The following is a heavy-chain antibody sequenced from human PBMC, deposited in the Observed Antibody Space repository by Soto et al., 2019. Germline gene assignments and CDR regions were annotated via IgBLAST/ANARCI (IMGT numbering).Heavy chain of an antibody. CDR3: AIVGIAAAGGENNWFDP. CDR2: IIPIFGTA. Sequence: QVQLVQSGAEVKKPGSSVKVSCKASGGTFSSYAISWVRQAPGQGLEWMGGIIPIFGTANYAQKFQGRVTITADESTSTAYMELSSLRSEDTAVYYCAIVGIAAAGGENNWFDPWGQGTLVTVSS. CDR1: GGTFSSYA. J-gene: IGHJ5*02. V-gene: IGHV1-69*12. D-gene: IGHD6-13*01.